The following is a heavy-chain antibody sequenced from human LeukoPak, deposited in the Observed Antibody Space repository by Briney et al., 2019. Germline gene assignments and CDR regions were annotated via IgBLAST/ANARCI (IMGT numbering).Heavy chain of an antibody. J-gene: IGHJ4*02. CDR3: ARVRRWLQLRGGYFDY. CDR1: GGSFSGYY. V-gene: IGHV4-34*01. D-gene: IGHD5-24*01. CDR2: INHSGST. Sequence: SETLSLTCAVYGGSFSGYYWSWIRQPPGKGLGWIGEINHSGSTNYNPSLKSRVTISVDTSKNQFSLKLSSVTAADTAVYYCARVRRWLQLRGGYFDYWGQGTLVTVSS.